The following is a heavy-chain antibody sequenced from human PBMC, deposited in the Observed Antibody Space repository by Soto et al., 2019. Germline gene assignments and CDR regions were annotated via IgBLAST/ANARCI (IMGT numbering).Heavy chain of an antibody. V-gene: IGHV3-30*18. J-gene: IGHJ6*02. CDR2: ISYDGSNK. CDR1: GFTFSSYG. CDR3: AKAVFPFLRPGSILYYYGMDV. Sequence: PGWSLRLSCAASGFTFSSYGMHWVRQAPGKGLEWVAVISYDGSNKYYADSVKGRFTISRDNSKNTLYLQMNSLRAEDTAVYYCAKAVFPFLRPGSILYYYGMDVWGQGTTVTVSS. D-gene: IGHD3-10*01.